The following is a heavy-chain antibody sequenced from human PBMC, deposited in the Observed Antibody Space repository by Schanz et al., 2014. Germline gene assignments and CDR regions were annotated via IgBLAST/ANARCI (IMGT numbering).Heavy chain of an antibody. CDR1: GFTFSSYG. Sequence: EVQLVESGGGLIQPGRSLRLSCAASGFTFSSYGMHWVRQAPGMGLEWVSAISGRDGSTYYADSVRGRFTISRDNSKNTLYLQMNSLRAEDTAVYYCARKMKLGVYGGKGHDSLDIWGQGTMVTVSS. CDR3: ARKMKLGVYGGKGHDSLDI. J-gene: IGHJ3*02. D-gene: IGHD4-17*01. CDR2: ISGRDGST. V-gene: IGHV3-23*04.